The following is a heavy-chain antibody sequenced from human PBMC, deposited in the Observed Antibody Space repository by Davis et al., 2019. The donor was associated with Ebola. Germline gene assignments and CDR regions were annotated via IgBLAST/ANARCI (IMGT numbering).Heavy chain of an antibody. CDR1: GNSFTSHW. D-gene: IGHD1-20*01. CDR3: ASLRRTITGMDDAFDI. Sequence: GESLKISCKDSGNSFTSHWIGWVRQMSGKGLEWMGIIYTGDSDTRYSPSFRGQVTISADKSIKSAFLQWSSLKASDNAMYYCASLRRTITGMDDAFDIWGQGTMVTVSS. CDR2: IYTGDSDT. V-gene: IGHV5-51*01. J-gene: IGHJ3*02.